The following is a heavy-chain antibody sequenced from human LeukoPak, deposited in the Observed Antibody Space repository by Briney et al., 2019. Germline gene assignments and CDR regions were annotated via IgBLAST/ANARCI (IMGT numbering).Heavy chain of an antibody. CDR3: ARRAGGDRPLRYFDWLPRSYYFDY. CDR1: GGSISSSSYY. D-gene: IGHD3-9*01. CDR2: IYYSGST. Sequence: SETLSLTCTVSGGSISSSSYYWGWIRQPPGKGLEWIGSIYYSGSTYYNPSLKSRVTISVDTSKNQFSLKLSSVTAADTAVYYCARRAGGDRPLRYFDWLPRSYYFDYWGQGTLVTVSS. V-gene: IGHV4-39*07. J-gene: IGHJ4*02.